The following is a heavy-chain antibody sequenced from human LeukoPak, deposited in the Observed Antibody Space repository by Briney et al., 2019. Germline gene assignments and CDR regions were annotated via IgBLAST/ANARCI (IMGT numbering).Heavy chain of an antibody. D-gene: IGHD5-18*01. J-gene: IGHJ5*02. Sequence: ASVKVSCKASGYTFTSYGISWVRQAPGQGLEWMGWISAYNGNTNYAQKLQGRVTMTTDTSTSTAYMELRSLRSDDTAVYYCARLDTAMPSANWFDPWGQGTLVTVSS. CDR1: GYTFTSYG. CDR2: ISAYNGNT. V-gene: IGHV1-18*01. CDR3: ARLDTAMPSANWFDP.